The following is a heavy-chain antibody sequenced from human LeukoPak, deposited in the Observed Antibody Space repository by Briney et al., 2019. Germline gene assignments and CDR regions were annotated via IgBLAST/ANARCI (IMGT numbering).Heavy chain of an antibody. CDR1: GFTFSSYG. Sequence: GGSLRLSCAASGFTFSSYGMHWVRQAPGKGLEWVAVISYDGSNKYYADSVKGRFTISRDNSKNTLYLQMNSLRAEDTAVYYCAKDFYDSSGYYPFDHWGQGTLVTVSS. J-gene: IGHJ5*02. V-gene: IGHV3-30*18. CDR2: ISYDGSNK. D-gene: IGHD3-22*01. CDR3: AKDFYDSSGYYPFDH.